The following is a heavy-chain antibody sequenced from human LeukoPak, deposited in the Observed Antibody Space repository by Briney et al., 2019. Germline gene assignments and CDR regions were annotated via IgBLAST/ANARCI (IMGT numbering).Heavy chain of an antibody. CDR1: GGSSSSSSYY. V-gene: IGHV4-39*01. Sequence: PSETLSLTCTVSGGSSSSSSYYWGWIRQPPGKVLEWIGSIYYSGSTYYNPSLKSRVTISVDTSKNQFSLKLSSVTAADTAVYYCADGNSIFGVVTPLMDVWGKGTTVTVSS. J-gene: IGHJ6*03. D-gene: IGHD3-3*01. CDR3: ADGNSIFGVVTPLMDV. CDR2: IYYSGST.